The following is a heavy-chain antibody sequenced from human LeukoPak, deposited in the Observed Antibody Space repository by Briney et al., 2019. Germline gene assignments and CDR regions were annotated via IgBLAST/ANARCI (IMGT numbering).Heavy chain of an antibody. Sequence: GASVKVSCKASGYTFTGYYMHWVRQAPGQGLEWMGWINPNSGGTSYAQKFQGRVTMTRDTSITTAYMELSRLRSDDTAVYYCARDSYLESVIINLGGGYWGQGTLVTVSS. CDR2: INPNSGGT. CDR3: ARDSYLESVIINLGGGY. CDR1: GYTFTGYY. V-gene: IGHV1-2*02. D-gene: IGHD3-16*01. J-gene: IGHJ4*02.